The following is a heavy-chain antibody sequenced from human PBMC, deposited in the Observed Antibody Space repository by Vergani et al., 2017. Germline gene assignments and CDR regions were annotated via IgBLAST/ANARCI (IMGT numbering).Heavy chain of an antibody. D-gene: IGHD2-15*01. CDR1: GGTFSSYA. Sequence: VQLVESGAEVKKPGASVKVSCKASGGTFSSYAISWVRQAPGQGLEWMGGIIPIFGTANYAQKFQGRVTITADKSTSTAYMELSSLRSEDTAVYYCARDPPPGCSGGSCYSAGWFDPWGQGTLVTVSS. V-gene: IGHV1-69*06. J-gene: IGHJ5*02. CDR3: ARDPPPGCSGGSCYSAGWFDP. CDR2: IIPIFGTA.